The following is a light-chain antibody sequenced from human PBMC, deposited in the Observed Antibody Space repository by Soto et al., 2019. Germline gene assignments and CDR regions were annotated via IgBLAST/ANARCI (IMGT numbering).Light chain of an antibody. V-gene: IGKV3-20*01. J-gene: IGKJ3*01. CDR2: GAS. CDR3: QQYGSSPIFT. Sequence: EIVLTQSPGTLSLSPGERATLSCRASQSVSSSYLAGYQQKPGQAPRLLIYGASSRATGIPDRFSGSGSGTDFTLNIIKLEPEDFAVYYCQQYGSSPIFTFGLGTKVDIK. CDR1: QSVSSSY.